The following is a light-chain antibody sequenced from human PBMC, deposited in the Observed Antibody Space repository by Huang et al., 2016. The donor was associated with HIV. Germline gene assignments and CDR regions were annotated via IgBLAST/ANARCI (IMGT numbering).Light chain of an antibody. Sequence: DIQMTQSPSSLSASVGDRVTITCRASQGIGNSLAWYQQKPEKAPRLLLYATATLESGVPSRFSGRGSGTHYTLTINTLQPEDIASYYCQQYQSLPWTVGQGTKVEIK. CDR2: ATA. CDR1: QGIGNS. V-gene: IGKV1-NL1*01. CDR3: QQYQSLPWT. J-gene: IGKJ1*01.